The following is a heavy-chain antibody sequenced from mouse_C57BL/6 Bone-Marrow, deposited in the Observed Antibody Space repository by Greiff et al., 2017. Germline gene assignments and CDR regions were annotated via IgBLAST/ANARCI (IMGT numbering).Heavy chain of an antibody. CDR3: ARQLRLPSFAY. D-gene: IGHD3-2*02. V-gene: IGHV1-55*01. CDR1: GYTFTSYW. J-gene: IGHJ3*01. CDR2: IYPGSGST. Sequence: QVQLQQSGAELVKPGASVKMSCKASGYTFTSYWITWVKQRPGQGLEWIGDIYPGSGSTNYNEKFKSKATLTVDKSSSTAYMQLSSLTSEDSAVFYCARQLRLPSFAYWGQGTLVTVSA.